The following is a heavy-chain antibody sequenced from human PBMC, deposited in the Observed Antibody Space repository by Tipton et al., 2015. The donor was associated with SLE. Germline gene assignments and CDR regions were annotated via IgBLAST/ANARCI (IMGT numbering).Heavy chain of an antibody. CDR2: IFHDGDT. Sequence: TLSLTCAVSGGSISSSSWWTWVRQPPGKGLEWIGHIFHDGDTNYSPSLKSRLAISVDTSKNQFSLRLSSVTAADTAVYYCARAPGLERSYYYYYYMDVWGKGTTVTVSS. V-gene: IGHV4-4*02. J-gene: IGHJ6*03. CDR3: ARAPGLERSYYYYYYMDV. D-gene: IGHD1-1*01. CDR1: GGSISSSSW.